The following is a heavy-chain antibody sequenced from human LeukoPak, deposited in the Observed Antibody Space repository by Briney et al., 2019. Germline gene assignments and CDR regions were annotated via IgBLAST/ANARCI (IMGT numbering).Heavy chain of an antibody. Sequence: GESLKISFQGSGCSFTSYWIGWVRPMPGKGMEWMGLIYPGDSDTRYCPSFQGQVTISADKSISTAYLQWSSLKASDTAMYYCARRGAANPDAFDIWGQGTMVTVSS. CDR3: ARRGAANPDAFDI. CDR1: GCSFTSYW. V-gene: IGHV5-51*01. CDR2: IYPGDSDT. J-gene: IGHJ3*02. D-gene: IGHD4/OR15-4a*01.